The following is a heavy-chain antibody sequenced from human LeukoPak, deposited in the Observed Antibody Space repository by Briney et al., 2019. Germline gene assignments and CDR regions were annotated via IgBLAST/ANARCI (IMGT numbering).Heavy chain of an antibody. CDR3: AKGVRNYVAAAGIDY. CDR2: ISGSGGST. J-gene: IGHJ4*02. CDR1: GFTFSSYG. D-gene: IGHD6-13*01. V-gene: IGHV3-23*01. Sequence: PGGSLRLSCAASGFTFSSYGMSWVRQAPGKGLEWVSAISGSGGSTYYADSVKGRFTISRDNSKNTLYLQMNGLRAEDTAVYYCAKGVRNYVAAAGIDYWGQGTLVTVSS.